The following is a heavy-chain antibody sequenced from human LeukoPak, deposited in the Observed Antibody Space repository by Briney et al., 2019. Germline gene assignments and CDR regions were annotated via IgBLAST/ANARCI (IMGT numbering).Heavy chain of an antibody. CDR2: ISYSGTT. Sequence: PSETLSLTCTVSSASISSSPYFWGWIRQSPGKGLEWIGSISYSGTTYYNPSLKSRVTISVDTSKNQFSLKLSSVTAADTAVYYCARHLILVDSSSHRGNWFDPWGQGTLVTVSS. CDR3: ARHLILVDSSSHRGNWFDP. V-gene: IGHV4-39*01. CDR1: SASISSSPYF. D-gene: IGHD6-13*01. J-gene: IGHJ5*02.